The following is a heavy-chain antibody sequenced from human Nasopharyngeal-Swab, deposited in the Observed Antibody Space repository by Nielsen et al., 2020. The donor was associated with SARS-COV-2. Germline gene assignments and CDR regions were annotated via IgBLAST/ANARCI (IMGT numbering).Heavy chain of an antibody. J-gene: IGHJ6*02. CDR2: ISAYNGNT. D-gene: IGHD3-3*01. Sequence: ASVKVSCKASGYTFTIYGISCVRHAPGQGLAWMGWISAYNGNTNYAQKLQGRVTMTTDTSTSTAYMELRSLRSDDTAVYYCARVGGYDFWSGYYYYYYGMDVWGQGTTVTVSS. CDR3: ARVGGYDFWSGYYYYYYGMDV. CDR1: GYTFTIYG. V-gene: IGHV1-18*01.